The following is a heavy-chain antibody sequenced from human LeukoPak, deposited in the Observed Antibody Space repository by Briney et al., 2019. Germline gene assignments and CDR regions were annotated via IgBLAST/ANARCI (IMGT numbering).Heavy chain of an antibody. V-gene: IGHV4-34*01. CDR1: GGSFSGYY. CDR3: AKLYSGYDRTDY. D-gene: IGHD5-12*01. J-gene: IGHJ4*02. Sequence: SETLSLTCAVYGGSFSGYYWSWIRQPPGKGLEWIGEINHSGSTSYNPSLKSRVTISVDTSKNQFSLKLSSVTAADTAVYYCAKLYSGYDRTDYWGQGTLVTVSS. CDR2: INHSGST.